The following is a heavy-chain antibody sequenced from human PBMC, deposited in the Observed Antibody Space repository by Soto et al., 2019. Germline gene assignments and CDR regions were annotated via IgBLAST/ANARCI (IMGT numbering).Heavy chain of an antibody. D-gene: IGHD5-18*01. V-gene: IGHV3-21*01. CDR3: ARARWIQLWLSAFDI. CDR2: ISSSSSYI. J-gene: IGHJ3*02. CDR1: GFTFSSYS. Sequence: GGSLRLSCAASGFTFSSYSMNWVRQAPGKGLEWVSSISSSSSYIYYADSVKGRFTISRDNAKNSLYLQMNSLRAEDTAVCYCARARWIQLWLSAFDIWGQGTMVTVSS.